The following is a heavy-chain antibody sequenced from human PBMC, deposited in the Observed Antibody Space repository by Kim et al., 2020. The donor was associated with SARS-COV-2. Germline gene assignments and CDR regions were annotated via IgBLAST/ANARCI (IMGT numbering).Heavy chain of an antibody. CDR2: IFYTGTT. CDR1: GVSISSNTYQ. D-gene: IGHD3-3*01. Sequence: SETLSLTCTVSGVSISSNTYQWGWIRQPPGKGREGIGNIFYTGTTFYNSSLKSRVLISVDPSKNQFSLRLSSVTAAVTAVYYCARDPMNFFGVSIMWEWGKGPHATVSS. J-gene: IGHJ4*02. CDR3: ARDPMNFFGVSIMWE. V-gene: IGHV4-39*02.